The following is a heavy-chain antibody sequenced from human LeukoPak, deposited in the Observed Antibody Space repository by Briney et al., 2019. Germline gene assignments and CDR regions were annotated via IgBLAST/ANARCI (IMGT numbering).Heavy chain of an antibody. CDR2: ISDSTSSK. D-gene: IGHD3-22*01. V-gene: IGHV3-48*02. CDR1: RFTFSSYG. CDR3: ARDPYYYDSGGYYSTDY. J-gene: IGHJ4*02. Sequence: GGSLRLSCAASRFTFSSYGMNWVRQAPGKGLEWVSYISDSTSSKYYADSEKGRFTISRDNAKNSLYLQMNSLRDEDTAVYYCARDPYYYDSGGYYSTDYWGQGTLVTVSS.